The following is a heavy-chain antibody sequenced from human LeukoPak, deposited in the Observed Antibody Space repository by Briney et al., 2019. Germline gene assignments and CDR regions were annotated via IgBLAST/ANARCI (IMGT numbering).Heavy chain of an antibody. J-gene: IGHJ4*02. D-gene: IGHD4-11*01. V-gene: IGHV4-59*01. CDR2: IYYSGTT. CDR1: GDSISSYY. CDR3: VRGSYSRYFDY. Sequence: PSETLSLTCTVSGDSISSYYCDWIRQPPGKGLEWIGYIYYSGTTNYNPSLKSRVTISVDTSKNQFSLKLSSVTAADTAVYYCVRGSYSRYFDYWGQGSLVTVSS.